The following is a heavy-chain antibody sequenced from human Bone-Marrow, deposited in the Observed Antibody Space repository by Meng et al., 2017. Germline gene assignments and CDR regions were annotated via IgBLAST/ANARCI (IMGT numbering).Heavy chain of an antibody. CDR3: AREVSPYYYGSGSENWFDP. V-gene: IGHV4-4*02. CDR2: IYHSGST. J-gene: IGHJ5*02. Sequence: QVQLRRSGPGLVKPSGTLSLTCADSGGSSSSSNWWSWVRQPPGKGLEWIGEIYHSGSTNYNPSLKSRVTISVDKSKNQFSLKLSSVTAADTAVYYCAREVSPYYYGSGSENWFDPWGQGTLVTGSS. CDR1: GGSSSSSNW. D-gene: IGHD3-10*01.